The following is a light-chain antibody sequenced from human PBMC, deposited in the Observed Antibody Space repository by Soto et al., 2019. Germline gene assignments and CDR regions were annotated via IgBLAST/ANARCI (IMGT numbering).Light chain of an antibody. CDR3: SSNAGSNNVI. V-gene: IGLV2-8*01. J-gene: IGLJ2*01. Sequence: QSALTQPPSASGSPGQSVTISCTGTSSDVGGYNYVSWYQQHPGKAPKLMIYEVSKRPSGVPDRFSGSKSGNTASLTVSGLQAEDEADYYCSSNAGSNNVIFGGGTKLIVL. CDR1: SSDVGGYNY. CDR2: EVS.